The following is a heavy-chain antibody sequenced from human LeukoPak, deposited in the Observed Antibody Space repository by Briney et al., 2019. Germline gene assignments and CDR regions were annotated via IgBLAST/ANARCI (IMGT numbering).Heavy chain of an antibody. Sequence: SVKVSCKASGGTFSSYAISWVRQAPGQGLEWMGGIIPTFGTANYAQKFQGRVTITADESTSTAYMELSSLRSEDTAVYYCARVRYYYDSSGYYSTMYYFDYWGQGTLVTVSS. D-gene: IGHD3-22*01. V-gene: IGHV1-69*13. CDR3: ARVRYYYDSSGYYSTMYYFDY. J-gene: IGHJ4*02. CDR1: GGTFSSYA. CDR2: IIPTFGTA.